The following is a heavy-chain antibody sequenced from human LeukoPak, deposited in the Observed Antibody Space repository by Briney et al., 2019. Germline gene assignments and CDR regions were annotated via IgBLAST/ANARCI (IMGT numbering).Heavy chain of an antibody. CDR2: TSAGAGST. Sequence: GGSLRLSCAASGFTFSSYAMTWVRQAPGKGLEWVSSTSAGAGSTYYADPMKGRFTMSRDNSKNMLYLQMNSLRAEDTAVYYCAKAASSSFLNWFDLWGQGTLVTVSS. V-gene: IGHV3-23*01. J-gene: IGHJ5*02. D-gene: IGHD2-2*01. CDR1: GFTFSSYA. CDR3: AKAASSSFLNWFDL.